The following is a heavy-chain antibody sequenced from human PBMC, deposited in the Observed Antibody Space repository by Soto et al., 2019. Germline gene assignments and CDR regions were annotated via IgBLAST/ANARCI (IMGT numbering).Heavy chain of an antibody. CDR3: AIDSRRIAFDI. CDR2: MNPNSGNT. Sequence: ASVKVSCKASGYTFTSYGISWVRQAPGQGLEWMGWMNPNSGNTGYAQKFQGRVTMTRNTSISTAYMELSSLRSEDTAVYYCAIDSRRIAFDIWGQGTMVTVSS. J-gene: IGHJ3*02. CDR1: GYTFTSYG. V-gene: IGHV1-8*02. D-gene: IGHD2-15*01.